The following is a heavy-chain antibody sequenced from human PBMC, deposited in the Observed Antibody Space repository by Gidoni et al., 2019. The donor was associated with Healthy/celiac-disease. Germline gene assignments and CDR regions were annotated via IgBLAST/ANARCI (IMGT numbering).Heavy chain of an antibody. CDR2: ISGSGGST. D-gene: IGHD5-12*01. J-gene: IGHJ4*02. CDR1: GFTLRSAA. CDR3: AKPGGGYDAAFDY. V-gene: IGHV3-23*01. Sequence: EVQLLESGGGLVQPGGALRLPCSASGFTLRSAAMSGVRQAPGKGLVWVSSISGSGGSTYYADSVKGRCTIARDNSKNTLYLQMNSLRAEDTAVYYCAKPGGGYDAAFDYWGQGTLVTVSS.